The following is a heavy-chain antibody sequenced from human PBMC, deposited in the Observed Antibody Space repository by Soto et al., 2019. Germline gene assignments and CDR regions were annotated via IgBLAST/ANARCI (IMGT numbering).Heavy chain of an antibody. CDR2: ISYDGSNK. CDR3: GKDPKYQLLPAYYFDY. D-gene: IGHD2-2*01. J-gene: IGHJ4*02. CDR1: GFSFSSYG. V-gene: IGHV3-30*18. Sequence: QVQLVESGGGVVQPGRSLRLSCAASGFSFSSYGMHWVRQAPGKGLEWVAVISYDGSNKYYADSVKGRFTISRDNSKNTLYLQMISLSAEDTAVYYCGKDPKYQLLPAYYFDYWGQGTLVTVSS.